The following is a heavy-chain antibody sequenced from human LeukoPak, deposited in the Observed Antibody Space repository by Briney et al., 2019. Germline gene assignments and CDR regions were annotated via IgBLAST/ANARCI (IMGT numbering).Heavy chain of an antibody. CDR3: ARDVGITGRYDY. Sequence: ASVKVSCKASGYNFIDYYIHWVRHAPGQGLEWLGWINPNRGVAKYAQKFQGSVSMTRDTSIRTAYMDLTRLRYDDTAVYYCARDVGITGRYDYWGQGSLVTVSS. CDR1: GYNFIDYY. CDR2: INPNRGVA. J-gene: IGHJ4*02. V-gene: IGHV1-2*02. D-gene: IGHD1-20*01.